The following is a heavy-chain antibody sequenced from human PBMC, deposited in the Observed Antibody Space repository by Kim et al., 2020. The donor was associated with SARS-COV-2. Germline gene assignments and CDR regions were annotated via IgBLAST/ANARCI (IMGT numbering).Heavy chain of an antibody. CDR3: AKGVGINYYYYGMDV. J-gene: IGHJ6*02. Sequence: DSVKGRFTIASNNSKNTLDLQMNSLRAEDTAVYYCAKGVGINYYYYGMDVWGQGTTVTVSS. V-gene: IGHV3-30*02. D-gene: IGHD2-21*01.